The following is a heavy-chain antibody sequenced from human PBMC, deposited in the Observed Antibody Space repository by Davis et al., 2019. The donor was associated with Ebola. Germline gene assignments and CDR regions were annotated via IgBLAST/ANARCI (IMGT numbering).Heavy chain of an antibody. CDR3: ARSDALDY. J-gene: IGHJ4*02. CDR1: EFTFNKYA. CDR2: ISYDGSNK. Sequence: GESLKISCAASEFTFNKYAMHWVRQAPGKGLEWVAVISYDGSNKYYADSVKGRFTISRDNSKNTLYLQMNSLRAEDTAVYYCARSDALDYWGQGTLVTVSS. V-gene: IGHV3-30*04.